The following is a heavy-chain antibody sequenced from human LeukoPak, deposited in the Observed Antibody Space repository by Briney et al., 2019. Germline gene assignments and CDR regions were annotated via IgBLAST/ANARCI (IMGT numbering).Heavy chain of an antibody. CDR1: GGTFSSYA. CDR3: ARARTMITFGGIRHAFDI. D-gene: IGHD3-16*01. Sequence: SVKVSCKASGGTFSSYAMNWVRQAPGQGLEWVGRIIPLLGITNHAQKLQGRVTVTADTSTNTAYMELSSLISDDTAVYYRARARTMITFGGIRHAFDIWGQGTLVTVSS. CDR2: IIPLLGIT. V-gene: IGHV1-69*04. J-gene: IGHJ3*02.